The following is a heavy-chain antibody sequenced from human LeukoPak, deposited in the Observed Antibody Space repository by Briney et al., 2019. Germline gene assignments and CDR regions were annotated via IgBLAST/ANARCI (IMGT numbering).Heavy chain of an antibody. CDR1: GFTLSSYW. CDR2: IKQDGNEK. V-gene: IGHV3-7*01. Sequence: PGGSLRLSCAASGFTLSSYWMSWVRQAPGKGLEWVANIKQDGNEKYYVDSVKGRFTISRDNAKNSLYLQINSLRAEDTAVYYCARHVKRGVLWFGEKKKTYYFDYWGQGTLVTVSS. CDR3: ARHVKRGVLWFGEKKKTYYFDY. D-gene: IGHD3-10*01. J-gene: IGHJ4*02.